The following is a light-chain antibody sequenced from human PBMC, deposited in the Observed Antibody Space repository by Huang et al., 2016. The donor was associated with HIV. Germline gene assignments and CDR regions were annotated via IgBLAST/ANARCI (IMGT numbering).Light chain of an antibody. J-gene: IGKJ4*01. V-gene: IGKV3-11*01. Sequence: EIVLTQSPATLSLSPGERATLSCRASQSVSFYLAWYQQKPGQHPRLLIYDASNRATGTPARFTGSGSGTDFTLTISSLEPEDFAVYYCQQRSNWPFSFGGGTKVEIK. CDR1: QSVSFY. CDR3: QQRSNWPFS. CDR2: DAS.